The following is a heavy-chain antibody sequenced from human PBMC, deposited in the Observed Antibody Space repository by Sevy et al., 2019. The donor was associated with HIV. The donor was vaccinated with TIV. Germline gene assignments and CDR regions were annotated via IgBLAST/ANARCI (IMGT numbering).Heavy chain of an antibody. Sequence: WGSLRLSCAASGFTFSNYAMSWVRQAPGKGLEWVSTFSFGCGKINYADSVKGRFTISRDNSKNTLYLQMNILRAEHTAVYYCAREGCSKPHDYWGQGPVVTVSS. CDR3: AREGCSKPHDY. CDR1: GFTFSNYA. V-gene: IGHV3-23*01. J-gene: IGHJ4*02. D-gene: IGHD4-4*01. CDR2: FSFGCGKI.